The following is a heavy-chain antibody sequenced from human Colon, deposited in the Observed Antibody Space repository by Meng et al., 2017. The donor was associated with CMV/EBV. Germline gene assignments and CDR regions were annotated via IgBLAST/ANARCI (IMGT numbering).Heavy chain of an antibody. J-gene: IGHJ4*02. CDR3: ARSLIAMSGTFYFDS. D-gene: IGHD6-19*01. CDR2: ISTHNGDT. V-gene: IGHV1-18*01. Sequence: HVNLVQSGSEVKRPVASVVGSGKASGYSFTSYAINWVRQAPGQGLEWMGWISTHNGDTNYAQKFQGRVTMATDTSTSTAYIVLRSLRSDDTGVYYCARSLIAMSGTFYFDSWGQGTLVTVSS. CDR1: GYSFTSYA.